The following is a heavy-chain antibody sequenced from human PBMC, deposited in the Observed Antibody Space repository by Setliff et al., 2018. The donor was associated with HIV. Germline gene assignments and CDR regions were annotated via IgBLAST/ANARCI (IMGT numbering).Heavy chain of an antibody. V-gene: IGHV1-18*01. Sequence: ASVKVSCKASGGTFSSYAISWVRQAPGQGLEWMGWISVYNGNTNFAQKLPGRVTMTTDTSTSTAYMELRSLRSDDTAVYYCARGYSSSSSYYYGMDVWGQGTTVTVSS. J-gene: IGHJ6*02. CDR1: GGTFSSYA. CDR3: ARGYSSSSSYYYGMDV. D-gene: IGHD6-6*01. CDR2: ISVYNGNT.